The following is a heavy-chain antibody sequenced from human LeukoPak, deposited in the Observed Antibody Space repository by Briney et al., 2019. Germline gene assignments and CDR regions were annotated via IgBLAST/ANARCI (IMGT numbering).Heavy chain of an antibody. CDR3: AHDFWRRADYYYYYYMDV. V-gene: IGHV1-69*13. CDR2: IIPIFGTA. J-gene: IGHJ6*03. Sequence: SVKVSCKASGGTFSSYAIIWVRQAPGKGLEWMGGIIPIFGTANYAQKFQGRVTITADESTSTTYMELSSLRSEDTAVYYCAHDFWRRADYYYYYYMDVWGKGTTVTVSS. D-gene: IGHD3-3*01. CDR1: GGTFSSYA.